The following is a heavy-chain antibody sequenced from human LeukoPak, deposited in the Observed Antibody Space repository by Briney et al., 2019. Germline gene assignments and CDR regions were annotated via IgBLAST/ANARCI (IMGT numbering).Heavy chain of an antibody. CDR1: GYTFTSYD. CDR2: ISAYNGNT. Sequence: GASVKVSCKASGYTFTSYDISWARQAPGQGLEWMGWISAYNGNTNYAQKLQGRVTMTTDTSTSTAYMELTSLRSDDTAVYHCARDRGSWFDPWGQGTLVTVSS. CDR3: ARDRGSWFDP. J-gene: IGHJ5*02. D-gene: IGHD3-10*01. V-gene: IGHV1-18*04.